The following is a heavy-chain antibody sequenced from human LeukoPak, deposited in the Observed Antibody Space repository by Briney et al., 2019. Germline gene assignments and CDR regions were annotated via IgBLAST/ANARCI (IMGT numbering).Heavy chain of an antibody. D-gene: IGHD3-16*01. V-gene: IGHV4-38-2*02. CDR1: GDSISSGNY. CDR2: IFHTGST. CDR3: ARHTTFGSINPNWFDP. J-gene: IGHJ5*01. Sequence: PSETLSLTCTVSGDSISSGNYWGWIRQPPGKGLEWIGSIFHTGSTYFNLSLKSRVTISVDTSKNQFSLKVTSVTAADTAVYYCARHTTFGSINPNWFDPWGQGTLVTVSS.